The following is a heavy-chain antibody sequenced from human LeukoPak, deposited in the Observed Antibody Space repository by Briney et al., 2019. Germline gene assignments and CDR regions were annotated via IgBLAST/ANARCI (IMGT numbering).Heavy chain of an antibody. J-gene: IGHJ6*02. Sequence: SETLSLTCAVYGGSFSGYYWSWIRQPPGKGLEWIGEINLSGSTNYNPSLKSRVTISVDTSKNQFSLKLSSVTAADTAVYYCARFKIFGVVRYYYYGMDVWGQGTTVTVSS. V-gene: IGHV4-34*01. CDR2: INLSGST. CDR1: GGSFSGYY. CDR3: ARFKIFGVVRYYYYGMDV. D-gene: IGHD3-3*01.